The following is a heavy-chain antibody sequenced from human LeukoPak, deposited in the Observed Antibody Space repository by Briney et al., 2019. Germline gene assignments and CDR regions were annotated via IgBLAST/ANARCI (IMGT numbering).Heavy chain of an antibody. V-gene: IGHV3-21*01. CDR3: ARRGGEAAGPTDY. CDR1: GFTFSSYS. D-gene: IGHD6-13*01. J-gene: IGHJ4*02. CDR2: ISSSSSYI. Sequence: GGSLRLSCAASGFTFSSYSMNWFRQAPGKGLEWVSSISSSSSYIYYADSVKGRFTISRDNAKNSLYLQMYSLRAEDTAVYYCARRGGEAAGPTDYWGQGTLVTVSS.